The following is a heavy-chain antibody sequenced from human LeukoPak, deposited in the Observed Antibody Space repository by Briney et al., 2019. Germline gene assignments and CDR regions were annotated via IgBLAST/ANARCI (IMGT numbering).Heavy chain of an antibody. J-gene: IGHJ4*02. D-gene: IGHD6-19*01. Sequence: GGSLRLSCVASGFPFSTYVMTWVRQAPEKGLEWVSAIVGSGVTTYYRDSVKGRFTIARDNSKNTLYLHMNDLRAEDTAVYYCAKEGYSSGWLDNWGQGTLVTVSS. CDR2: IVGSGVTT. CDR3: AKEGYSSGWLDN. V-gene: IGHV3-23*01. CDR1: GFPFSTYV.